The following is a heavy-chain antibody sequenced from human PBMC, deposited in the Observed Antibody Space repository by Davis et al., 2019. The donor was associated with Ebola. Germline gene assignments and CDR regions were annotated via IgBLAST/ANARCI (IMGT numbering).Heavy chain of an antibody. CDR3: AKSGGVGASGY. J-gene: IGHJ4*02. V-gene: IGHV3-21*04. CDR1: GFTFTTYS. CDR2: ISSDSDYI. D-gene: IGHD1-26*01. Sequence: GGSLRLSCVASGFTFTTYSMSWVRQAPGKALEWVSSISSDSDYIYYADSAKGRFTISRDNAKNSLFLQMDSLRAEDTAVYYCAKSGGVGASGYWGQGTLVTVSS.